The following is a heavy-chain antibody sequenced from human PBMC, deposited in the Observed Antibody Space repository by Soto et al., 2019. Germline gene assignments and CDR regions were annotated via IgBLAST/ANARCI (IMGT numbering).Heavy chain of an antibody. V-gene: IGHV3-30*18. CDR1: GFTFSSYG. J-gene: IGHJ4*02. D-gene: IGHD5-18*01. CDR3: AKDREDSYGFYYFDY. CDR2: ISDDGSNK. Sequence: QVQLVESGGGVVQPGRSLRLSCAASGFTFSSYGMHWVRQAPGKGLEWVAVISDDGSNKYYADSVKGRFTISRDNSKNTLYLQMNSLRAEDTAVYYCAKDREDSYGFYYFDYWGQGTLVTVSS.